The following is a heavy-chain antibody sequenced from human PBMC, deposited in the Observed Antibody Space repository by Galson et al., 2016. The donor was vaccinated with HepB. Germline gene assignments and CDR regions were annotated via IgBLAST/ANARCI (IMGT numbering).Heavy chain of an antibody. CDR2: INHSGST. J-gene: IGHJ6*02. CDR1: GGSFSGYY. CDR3: AREGGSAVRYGMDV. Sequence: LTCAVYGGSFSGYYWSWIRQPPGKGLEWIGEINHSGSTNYNASLKSRVNISVDTSKNQFALKLRSVTAADTGVYYCAREGGSAVRYGMDVWSQGTTVTVSS. D-gene: IGHD6-13*01. V-gene: IGHV4-34*01.